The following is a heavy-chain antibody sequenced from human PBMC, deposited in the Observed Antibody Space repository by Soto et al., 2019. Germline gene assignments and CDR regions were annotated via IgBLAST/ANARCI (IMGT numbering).Heavy chain of an antibody. CDR2: INPSGGST. CDR3: ARDLPSEVRGVTFDY. D-gene: IGHD3-10*01. CDR1: GYTFTSYY. Sequence: VASVKVSCKASGYTFTSYYMHWVRQAPGQGLEWMGIINPSGGSTSYAQKFQGRVTMTRDTSTSTVYMELSSLRSEDTAVYYCARDLPSEVRGVTFDYWGQGTLVTVSS. V-gene: IGHV1-46*03. J-gene: IGHJ4*02.